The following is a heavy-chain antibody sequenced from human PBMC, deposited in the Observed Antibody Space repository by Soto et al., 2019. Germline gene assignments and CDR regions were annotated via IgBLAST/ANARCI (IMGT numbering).Heavy chain of an antibody. Sequence: PSETLSLTCTVSGGSISSSSYYWGWIRQPPGKGLEWIGSIYYSGSTYYNPSLKSRVTISVDTSKNQFSLKLSSVTAADTAVYYCARHKKVGARYYYYYSMDVWGQGTTVTVSS. V-gene: IGHV4-39*01. CDR3: ARHKKVGARYYYYYSMDV. D-gene: IGHD1-26*01. CDR1: GGSISSSSYY. CDR2: IYYSGST. J-gene: IGHJ6*02.